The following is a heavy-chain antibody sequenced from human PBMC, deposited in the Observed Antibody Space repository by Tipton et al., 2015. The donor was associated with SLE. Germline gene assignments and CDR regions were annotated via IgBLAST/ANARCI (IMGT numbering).Heavy chain of an antibody. CDR3: ARPVDPGGELYPFDV. CDR1: GGSISSSSYY. J-gene: IGHJ3*01. V-gene: IGHV4-39*01. CDR2: NYYSGST. D-gene: IGHD1-26*01. Sequence: TLSLTCTVSGGSISSSSYYWGWIRQPPGKGLEWIGSNYYSGSTYYKPSLKSRVTITVDTSKNQFSLKLSSVTAADTAVYYCARPVDPGGELYPFDVWGQGTMVTVSS.